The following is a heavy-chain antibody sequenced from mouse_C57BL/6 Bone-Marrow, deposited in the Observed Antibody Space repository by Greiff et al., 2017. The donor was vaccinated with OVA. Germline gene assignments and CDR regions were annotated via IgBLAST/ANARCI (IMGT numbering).Heavy chain of an antibody. Sequence: DVHLVESGGGLVKPGGSLKLSCAASGFTFSDYGMHWVRQAPEKGLEWVAYISSGSSTIYYADTVKGRFTISRDNAKNTLFLQMTSLRSEDTAMYYCARLGRLLAMDYWGQGTSVTVSS. CDR1: GFTFSDYG. J-gene: IGHJ4*01. CDR3: ARLGRLLAMDY. D-gene: IGHD1-1*01. CDR2: ISSGSSTI. V-gene: IGHV5-17*01.